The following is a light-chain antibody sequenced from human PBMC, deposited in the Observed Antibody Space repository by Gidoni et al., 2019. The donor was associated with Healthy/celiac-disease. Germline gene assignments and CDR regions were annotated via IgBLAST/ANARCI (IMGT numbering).Light chain of an antibody. CDR2: DAS. Sequence: DIPMTQSPSYLSASVGDRLTIPCQASQAISNYLDWYQQKPGKAPKLLLYDASNLETGVPSRFRGSGSGTDFTLTISSLQPEDIATYYCQQYDNHPYTFGQGTKLEIK. CDR1: QAISNY. V-gene: IGKV1-33*01. CDR3: QQYDNHPYT. J-gene: IGKJ2*01.